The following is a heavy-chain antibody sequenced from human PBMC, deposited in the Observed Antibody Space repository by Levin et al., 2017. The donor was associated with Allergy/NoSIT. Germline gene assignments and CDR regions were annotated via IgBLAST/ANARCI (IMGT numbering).Heavy chain of an antibody. Sequence: GESLKISCAASGFTFSSYGMHWVRQAPGKGLEWVAVIWYDGSNKYYADSVKGRFTISRDNSKNTLYLQMNSLRAEDTAVYYCARDLSGGRGVITPLYYFDYWGQGTLVTVSS. CDR1: GFTFSSYG. J-gene: IGHJ4*02. D-gene: IGHD3-10*01. V-gene: IGHV3-33*01. CDR2: IWYDGSNK. CDR3: ARDLSGGRGVITPLYYFDY.